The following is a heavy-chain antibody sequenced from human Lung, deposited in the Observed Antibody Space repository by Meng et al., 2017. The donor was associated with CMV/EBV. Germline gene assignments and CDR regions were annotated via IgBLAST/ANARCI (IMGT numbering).Heavy chain of an antibody. D-gene: IGHD3-22*01. J-gene: IGHJ4*02. Sequence: FTFSKYYMRWIRQDPGKGLEWVTNISSSGSTIYYADNVKGRYTISRDNAKNSLYLQMNSLRAEDTAVYYCARDRGEYGYYDSSGDYAYWGQGTLVTVSS. CDR2: ISSSGSTI. CDR1: FTFSKYY. V-gene: IGHV3-11*04. CDR3: ARDRGEYGYYDSSGDYAY.